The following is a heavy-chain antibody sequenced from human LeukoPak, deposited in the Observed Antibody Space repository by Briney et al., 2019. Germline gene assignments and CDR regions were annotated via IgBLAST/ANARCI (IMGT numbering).Heavy chain of an antibody. D-gene: IGHD2/OR15-2a*01. CDR3: ARVGVYGAFDI. Sequence: GGSLRLSCAASGFTFSSYAMSWVRQAPGKGLEGVSGILDSGYSTYYANSVKGRFTISRDNSNNTLYLQMNSLRAEDTAVYYCARVGVYGAFDIWGQGTMVTVSS. CDR2: ILDSGYST. CDR1: GFTFSSYA. V-gene: IGHV3-23*01. J-gene: IGHJ3*02.